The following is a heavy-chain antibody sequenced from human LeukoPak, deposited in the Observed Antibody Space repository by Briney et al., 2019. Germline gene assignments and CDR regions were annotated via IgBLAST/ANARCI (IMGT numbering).Heavy chain of an antibody. D-gene: IGHD2-2*02. J-gene: IGHJ3*02. CDR3: ARDVGYCSSTSCYNDAFDI. CDR2: INWNGGST. V-gene: IGHV3-20*04. CDR1: GFTFDDYG. Sequence: PGGSLRLSCAASGFTFDDYGMSWVRQAPGKGLEWVSGINWNGGSTGYADSVKGRFTISRDNAKNSLYLQMNSLRAEDTAVYYCARDVGYCSSTSCYNDAFDIWGQGTMVTVSS.